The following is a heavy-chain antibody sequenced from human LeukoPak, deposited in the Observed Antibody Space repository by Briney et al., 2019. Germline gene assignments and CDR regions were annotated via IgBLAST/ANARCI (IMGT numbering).Heavy chain of an antibody. J-gene: IGHJ4*02. CDR3: ARDPGGTWGFDY. D-gene: IGHD7-27*01. V-gene: IGHV1-18*01. CDR2: ISIYSGNT. Sequence: GASVKVSCKASGYTFTSHGLSWARQAPGQGLEWMGWISIYSGNTNYAQRFQDRISMTTDTSTNTAYMELRSLKSDDTVVYYCARDPGGTWGFDYWGQGALVTVSS. CDR1: GYTFTSHG.